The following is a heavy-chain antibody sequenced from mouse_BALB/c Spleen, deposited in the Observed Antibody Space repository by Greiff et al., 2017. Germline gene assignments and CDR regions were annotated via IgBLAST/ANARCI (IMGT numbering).Heavy chain of an antibody. J-gene: IGHJ4*01. V-gene: IGHV3-6*02. CDR1: GYSITSGYY. CDR2: ISYDGSN. CDR3: ARERIYYAMDY. Sequence: DVKLVESGRGLVKPSQSLSLTCSVTGYSITSGYYWNWIRQFPGNKLEWMGYISYDGSNNYNPSLKNRISITRDTSKNQLFLKLNSVTTEDTATYYCARERIYYAMDYWGQGSSVTVSS.